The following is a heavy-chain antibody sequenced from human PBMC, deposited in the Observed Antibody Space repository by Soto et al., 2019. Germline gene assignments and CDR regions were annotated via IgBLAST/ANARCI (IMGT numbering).Heavy chain of an antibody. CDR1: GFTFDDYA. V-gene: IGHV3-9*01. J-gene: IGHJ4*02. Sequence: EVQLVESGGGLVQPGRSLRLSCAASGFTFDDYAMHWVRQAPGKGLEWVSGISWNSGSIDYADSVKGRFTISRDNAKDSLYLQMNSLRAEDTALYYCAKDNGYHFDYWGQGTLLTVSS. CDR3: AKDNGYHFDY. D-gene: IGHD5-12*01. CDR2: ISWNSGSI.